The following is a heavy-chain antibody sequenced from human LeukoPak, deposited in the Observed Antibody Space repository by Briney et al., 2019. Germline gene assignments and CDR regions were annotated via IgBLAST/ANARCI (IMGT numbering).Heavy chain of an antibody. CDR1: GFTFSSYS. J-gene: IGHJ4*02. CDR3: ARDQYDTWSRRGNFDS. Sequence: GGSLRLSCAASGFTFSSYSVNWVRQAPGKGLEWVSYISGSSGTVYYADSVKGRFTISGDNAENSLYLQMNSLRAEDTAVFYCARDQYDTWSRRGNFDSWGQGTLVIVSS. V-gene: IGHV3-48*01. CDR2: ISGSSGTV. D-gene: IGHD3-3*01.